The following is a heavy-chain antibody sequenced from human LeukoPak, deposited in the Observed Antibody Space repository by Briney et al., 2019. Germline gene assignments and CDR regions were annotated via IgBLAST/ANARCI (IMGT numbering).Heavy chain of an antibody. CDR1: GGTFSSYA. Sequence: ASVKVSCKASGGTFSSYAISWVRQAPGQGLEWMGGIIPIFGTANYAQKFQGRVTITTDESTSTAYMELSSLRSEDTAVYYCAVEGQFLEAIDYWGQGTLVTVSS. CDR3: AVEGQFLEAIDY. D-gene: IGHD3-3*01. V-gene: IGHV1-69*05. J-gene: IGHJ4*02. CDR2: IIPIFGTA.